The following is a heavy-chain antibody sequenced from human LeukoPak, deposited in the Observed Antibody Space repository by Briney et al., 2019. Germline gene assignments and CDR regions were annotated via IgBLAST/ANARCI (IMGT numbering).Heavy chain of an antibody. CDR3: TTGGELTGTTRYYYYYLDL. CDR1: GFTFSKAW. Sequence: GGSLRLSCAASGFTFSKAWMSWVRQAPGQGLEWVGRIKSKTDGRTTDYSSPVKGRFTISRDDSKNTLYLQMNSLKTEDPAVYYCTTGGELTGTTRYYYYYLDLWGKGTTVTVSS. J-gene: IGHJ6*03. CDR2: IKSKTDGRTT. D-gene: IGHD1-14*01. V-gene: IGHV3-15*01.